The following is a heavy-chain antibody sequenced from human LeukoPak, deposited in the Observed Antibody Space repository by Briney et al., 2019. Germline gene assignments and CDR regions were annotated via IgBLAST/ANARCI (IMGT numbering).Heavy chain of an antibody. CDR2: ISSNGGST. CDR3: VKRLNNYFDY. J-gene: IGHJ4*02. V-gene: IGHV3-64D*06. CDR1: GFTFSSYA. Sequence: PGGSLRLSCSASGFTFSSYAMHWVRQAPGKGLEFVSGISSNGGSTYYTDPVKGRLTISRGNSKNTVYLQMSSLRPEDTAVYFCVKRLNNYFDYWGQGTLVTVSS. D-gene: IGHD4/OR15-4a*01.